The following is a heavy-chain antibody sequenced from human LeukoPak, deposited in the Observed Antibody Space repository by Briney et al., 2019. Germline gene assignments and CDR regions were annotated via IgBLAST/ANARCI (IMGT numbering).Heavy chain of an antibody. CDR1: GYTLTSYY. V-gene: IGHV1-46*01. Sequence: GASVKVSCKASGYTLTSYYIHWVRQAPGQGLEWMGIINPSGGSTSYAQKLQGRVTMTRDTSTSTVYMQLSSLRSEDTAVYYCAVAYSYGRDAFDIWGQGTMVTVSS. J-gene: IGHJ3*02. D-gene: IGHD5-18*01. CDR3: AVAYSYGRDAFDI. CDR2: INPSGGST.